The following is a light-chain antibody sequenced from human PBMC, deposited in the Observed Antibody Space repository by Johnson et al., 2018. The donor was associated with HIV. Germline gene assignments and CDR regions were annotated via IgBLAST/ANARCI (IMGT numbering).Light chain of an antibody. CDR1: SSNIGKNY. J-gene: IGLJ1*01. Sequence: VLTQPPSVSAALGQKVTVSCAGSSSNIGKNYVSWYQQLPGTAPKLLIFDNNKRPSGIPDRFSGSKSGPSATLGITGLQTGDEADYYCGTWDSRLSAYVFGTGTNITVL. V-gene: IGLV1-51*01. CDR2: DNN. CDR3: GTWDSRLSAYV.